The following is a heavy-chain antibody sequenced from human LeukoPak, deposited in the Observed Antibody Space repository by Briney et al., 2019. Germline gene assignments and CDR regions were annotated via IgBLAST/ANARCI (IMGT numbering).Heavy chain of an antibody. CDR3: ARDYLVGAPLDS. J-gene: IGHJ4*02. CDR1: GVSVTNYY. V-gene: IGHV4-4*07. CDR2: MYISGST. D-gene: IGHD1-26*01. Sequence: SETLSLTCTVSGVSVTNYYWAWIRQPAGKGLEWLGRMYISGSTNYNPSLKSRVTISIDKTKNQFSLKLRSVTAADTAVYYCARDYLVGAPLDSWGQGTLVTVSP.